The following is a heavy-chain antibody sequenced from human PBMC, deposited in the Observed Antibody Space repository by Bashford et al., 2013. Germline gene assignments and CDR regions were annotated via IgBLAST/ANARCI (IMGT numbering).Heavy chain of an antibody. J-gene: IGHJ3*02. CDR1: GFTFSDYH. Sequence: GGSLRLSCAASGFTFSDYHMTWIRQAPGKGLEWVSYISGSGSAIHYADPVKGRFTISRDNSKNSLYLQMNSLRAEDTAVYYCARGHRNIIWGQGTMVTVSS. CDR3: ARGHRNII. V-gene: IGHV3-11*01. CDR2: ISGSGSAI.